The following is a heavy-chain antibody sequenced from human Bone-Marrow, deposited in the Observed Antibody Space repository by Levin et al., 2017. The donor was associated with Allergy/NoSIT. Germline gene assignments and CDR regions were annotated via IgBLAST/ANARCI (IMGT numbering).Heavy chain of an antibody. D-gene: IGHD3-10*01. CDR3: ARAVSGILWFGETRRYYYYMDV. V-gene: IGHV4-39*01. Sequence: PSETLSLTCAVSGGSISSTNYYWGWIRRPPGKGLEWIGSIYYSGSTYYSPSLKSRVTISIDTSKNQFSLKLSSVTAADTAVYFCARAVSGILWFGETRRYYYYMDVWGKGTTVTVSS. CDR1: GGSISSTNYY. CDR2: IYYSGST. J-gene: IGHJ6*03.